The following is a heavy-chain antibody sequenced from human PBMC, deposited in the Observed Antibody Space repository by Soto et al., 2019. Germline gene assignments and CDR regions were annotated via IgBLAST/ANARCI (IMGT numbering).Heavy chain of an antibody. D-gene: IGHD2-15*01. CDR3: ARGDIVVVVAAGGMDV. CDR1: GFTFSNYW. CDR2: INQDGSER. J-gene: IGHJ6*02. V-gene: IGHV3-7*01. Sequence: PRLSCVASGFTFSNYWMTWVRQAPGKGLEWVANINQDGSERTHVDSVKGRFTVSRDNAKNSLYLEMNRLRAEDTAVYYCARGDIVVVVAAGGMDVWGQGTTVTVSS.